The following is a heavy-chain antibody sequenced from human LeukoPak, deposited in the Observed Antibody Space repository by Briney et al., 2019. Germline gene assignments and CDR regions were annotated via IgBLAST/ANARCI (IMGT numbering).Heavy chain of an antibody. CDR2: IIPIFGTA. CDR1: GGTFSSYA. Sequence: SVKVSCKASGGTFSSYAISWVPQAPGQGLEWMGRIIPIFGTANYAQKFQGRVTITTDESTNTAYMELSSLGSEDTAVYYCARGVIVGATTTGFDYWGQGTLVTVSS. D-gene: IGHD1-26*01. V-gene: IGHV1-69*05. J-gene: IGHJ4*02. CDR3: ARGVIVGATTTGFDY.